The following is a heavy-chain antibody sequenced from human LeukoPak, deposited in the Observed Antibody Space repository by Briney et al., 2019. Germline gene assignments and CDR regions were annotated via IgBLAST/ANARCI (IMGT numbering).Heavy chain of an antibody. CDR3: ARGVRETTSWNNYYYYYYMDV. V-gene: IGHV4-34*01. CDR1: GGSFSGYF. J-gene: IGHJ6*03. CDR2: IKYSEYT. D-gene: IGHD1/OR15-1a*01. Sequence: SETLSLTCAVYGGSFSGYFWTWLRQPPGKGLEWIGEIKYSEYTNYNPSLESRVTISVDKSRKQISLNLNSVTAADTAVYYCARGVRETTSWNNYYYYYYMDVWGEGTTVTVS.